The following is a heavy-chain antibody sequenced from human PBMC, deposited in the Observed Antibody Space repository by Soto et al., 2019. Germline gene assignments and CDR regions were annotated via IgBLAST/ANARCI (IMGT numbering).Heavy chain of an antibody. D-gene: IGHD3-10*01. J-gene: IGHJ4*02. V-gene: IGHV3-23*01. Sequence: GGSLRLSCVGSGFGFDSYAMSCVRQAPGKGLEWVSGIGSSGGAIVYADSVRGRFTISRDNSRNALYLHMNSLRAGDTAVYYCAKALWFGESSHYFDYWGQGTLVTVSS. CDR1: GFGFDSYA. CDR3: AKALWFGESSHYFDY. CDR2: IGSSGGAI.